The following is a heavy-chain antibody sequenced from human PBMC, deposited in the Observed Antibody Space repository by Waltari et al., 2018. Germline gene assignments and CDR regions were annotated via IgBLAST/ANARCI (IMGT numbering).Heavy chain of an antibody. CDR3: AKADNKWELLWFDS. Sequence: EVQLVESGGGLVKPGGSLRLSCAASGFTFSSYSMNWVRQAPGKGLEWVSSISSSSSYIYYADSVKGRFTISRDNSKNTLYLQLNNLRAEDTATYYCAKADNKWELLWFDSWGQGNLVIVSS. V-gene: IGHV3-21*04. CDR1: GFTFSSYS. J-gene: IGHJ5*02. CDR2: ISSSSSYI. D-gene: IGHD3-10*01.